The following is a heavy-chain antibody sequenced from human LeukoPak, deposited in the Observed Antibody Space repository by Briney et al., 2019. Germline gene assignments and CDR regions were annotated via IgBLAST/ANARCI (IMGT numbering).Heavy chain of an antibody. D-gene: IGHD3-3*01. CDR3: ARESPTWSSGAIFGVVRAPYYMDV. CDR2: ISSSGSTI. Sequence: PGGSLRLSCAASGFTFSDYYMSWIRQAPGKGLEWVSYISSSGSTIYYADSVKGRFTISRDNSKNTLYLQMNSLRAEDTAVYYCARESPTWSSGAIFGVVRAPYYMDVWGKGTTVTVSS. V-gene: IGHV3-11*01. CDR1: GFTFSDYY. J-gene: IGHJ6*03.